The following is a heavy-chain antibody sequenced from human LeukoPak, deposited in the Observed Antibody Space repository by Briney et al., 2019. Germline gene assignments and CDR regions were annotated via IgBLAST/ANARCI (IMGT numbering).Heavy chain of an antibody. CDR3: ARVVSGWATEYFQH. V-gene: IGHV3-30*02. Sequence: GGSLRLSCAASGFTFSSYGMHWVRQAPGKGLEWVAFIRYDGSNKYYADSVKGRFTISRDNSKNTLYLQMNSLRAEDTAVYYCARVVSGWATEYFQHWGQGTLVTVPS. CDR1: GFTFSSYG. J-gene: IGHJ1*01. CDR2: IRYDGSNK. D-gene: IGHD6-19*01.